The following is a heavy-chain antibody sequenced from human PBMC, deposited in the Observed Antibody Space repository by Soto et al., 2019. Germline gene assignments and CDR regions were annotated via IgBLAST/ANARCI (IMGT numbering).Heavy chain of an antibody. CDR1: GYTFTSYV. J-gene: IGHJ4*02. D-gene: IGHD6-19*01. CDR2: ISAYNGNT. V-gene: IGHV1-18*01. Sequence: GASVKVSCKASGYTFTSYVISWVRQAPGQGLEWMGWISAYNGNTNYAQKLQGRVTMTTDTSTSTAYMELRSLRSDDTAVYYCARDLGGAVAHYYFDYWGQGTLVTVSS. CDR3: ARDLGGAVAHYYFDY.